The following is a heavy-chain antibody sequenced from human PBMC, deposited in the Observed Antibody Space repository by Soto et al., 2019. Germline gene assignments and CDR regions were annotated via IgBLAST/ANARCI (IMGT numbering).Heavy chain of an antibody. D-gene: IGHD3-10*01. Sequence: SVKVSCKASGGTFSSYAISWVRQAPGQGLEWMGGIIPIFGTANYAQKFQGRVTITADESTSAAYMELSSPRSEDTAVYYCARGGRYYYAGWFDYWGQGTLVTVSS. V-gene: IGHV1-69*13. J-gene: IGHJ4*02. CDR2: IIPIFGTA. CDR3: ARGGRYYYAGWFDY. CDR1: GGTFSSYA.